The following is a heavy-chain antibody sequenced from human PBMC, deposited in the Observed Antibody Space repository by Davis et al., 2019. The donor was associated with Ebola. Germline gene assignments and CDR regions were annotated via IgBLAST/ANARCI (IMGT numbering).Heavy chain of an antibody. CDR1: GFTVSGNY. Sequence: PGGSLRLSCAASGFTVSGNYMSWVRQAPGKGLEWVSVIYIDGTTYYADSVKGRFTISRDNSKNTLYLQMNSLGAEDTAVYYCAKDTSNIWFDIWGQGTNITVSS. J-gene: IGHJ3*02. CDR3: AKDTSNIWFDI. CDR2: IYIDGTT. V-gene: IGHV3-53*01. D-gene: IGHD1-26*01.